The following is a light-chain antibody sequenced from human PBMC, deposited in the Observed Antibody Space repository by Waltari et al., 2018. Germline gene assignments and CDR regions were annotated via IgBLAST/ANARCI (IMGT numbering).Light chain of an antibody. CDR2: CQN. CDR1: SLRSFY. V-gene: IGLV3-19*01. CDR3: PSRDASGVGGT. J-gene: IGLJ2*01. Sequence: TQDPAVSVAMGQTVRITCQGDSLRSFYASWYQQRPGQAPILVVYCQNDRPSGVPSRFFGSSPSNTTSLTLPGAQAEDEGFYFLPSRDASGVGGTFGGGTKLTVL.